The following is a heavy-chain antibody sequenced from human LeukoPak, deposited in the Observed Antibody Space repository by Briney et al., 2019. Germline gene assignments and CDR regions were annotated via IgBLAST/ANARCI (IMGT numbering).Heavy chain of an antibody. V-gene: IGHV3-53*01. CDR2: IYGGGTT. CDR1: GFIFNNAW. J-gene: IGHJ3*02. D-gene: IGHD6-25*01. CDR3: AREGGNDAFDI. Sequence: PGGSLRLSCAASGFIFNNAWMSWVRQAPGKGLEWVSVIYGGGTTYYADSVKGRFTTSRDNSKNTLYLQMNSLRAEDTAVYFCAREGGNDAFDIWGQGTMVTVSS.